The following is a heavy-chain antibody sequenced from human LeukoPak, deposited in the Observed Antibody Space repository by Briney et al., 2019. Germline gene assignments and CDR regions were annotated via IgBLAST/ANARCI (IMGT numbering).Heavy chain of an antibody. CDR2: ISGSGGTP. D-gene: IGHD1-1*01. V-gene: IGHV3-23*01. Sequence: GGSLRLSCEASGFSFSDYAMSWVRQAPGKGLEWVSVISGSGGTPYYADSVRGRFTISRDSFKNTLYLQMNSLRAEDTAVYYCAKERDLPTTYFDFWGQGSLVTVSS. J-gene: IGHJ4*02. CDR1: GFSFSDYA. CDR3: AKERDLPTTYFDF.